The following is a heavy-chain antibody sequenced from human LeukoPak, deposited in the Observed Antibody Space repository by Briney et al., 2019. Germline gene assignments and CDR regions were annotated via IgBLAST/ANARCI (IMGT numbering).Heavy chain of an antibody. CDR2: MNPNSGNT. J-gene: IGHJ5*02. CDR3: ARSGYCSGGSCYRFDP. CDR1: GYTFTSYD. Sequence: GASVKVSCKASGYTFTSYDINWVRLATGQGLEWMGWMNPNSGNTGYAQKFQGRVTITRNTSISTAYMELSSLRSEDTAVYYCARSGYCSGGSCYRFDPWGQGTLVTVSS. V-gene: IGHV1-8*03. D-gene: IGHD2-15*01.